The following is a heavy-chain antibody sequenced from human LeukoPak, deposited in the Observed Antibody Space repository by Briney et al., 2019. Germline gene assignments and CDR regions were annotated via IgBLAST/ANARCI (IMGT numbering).Heavy chain of an antibody. CDR3: ASLPGPPLLDAFDI. V-gene: IGHV1-69*06. Sequence: SVKVSCKASGGTFSSYAISWVRQAPAQGLEWMGGVIPIFGTANYAQKFQGRVTITADKSTSTAYMELSSLRSEDTAVYYCASLPGPPLLDAFDIWGQGTMVTVSS. CDR2: VIPIFGTA. CDR1: GGTFSSYA. J-gene: IGHJ3*02.